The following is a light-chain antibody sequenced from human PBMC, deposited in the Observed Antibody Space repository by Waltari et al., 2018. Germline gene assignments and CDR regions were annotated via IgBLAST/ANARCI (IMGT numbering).Light chain of an antibody. CDR2: LNN. CDR3: ASWDDSLKGVL. V-gene: IGLV1-44*01. Sequence: QSLLTQSPSASGTPGQRVTISCSGYTSNLGRNTVNWYQQLPGTAPKLLIYLNNQRPSGVPDRFSGAKSGTSASLAISGLQSEDEADYFCASWDDSLKGVLFGGGTKLSVL. CDR1: TSNLGRNT. J-gene: IGLJ2*01.